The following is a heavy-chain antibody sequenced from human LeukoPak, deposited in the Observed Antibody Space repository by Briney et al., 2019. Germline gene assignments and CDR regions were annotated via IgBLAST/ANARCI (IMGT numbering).Heavy chain of an antibody. D-gene: IGHD2-15*01. CDR3: ARDDRLRAFDI. V-gene: IGHV1-2*02. Sequence: ASVKVSCKASGYTFTSYAMHRVRQAPGQRLEWMGWINSNTGGTIYAQKFQGRVTMTRDTSISTAYMEVSRLISDDTAVYYCARDDRLRAFDIWGQGTMVLVSS. J-gene: IGHJ3*02. CDR2: INSNTGGT. CDR1: GYTFTSYA.